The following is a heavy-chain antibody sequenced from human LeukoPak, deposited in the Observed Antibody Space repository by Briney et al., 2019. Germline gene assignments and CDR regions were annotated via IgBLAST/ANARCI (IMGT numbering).Heavy chain of an antibody. CDR3: AKATYDFWSGYSFDY. CDR2: ISGSDDST. J-gene: IGHJ4*02. D-gene: IGHD3-3*01. V-gene: IGHV3-23*01. CDR1: GFIVSNNY. Sequence: GGSLRLSCVASGFIVSNNYMSWVRQAPGKGLEWVSAISGSDDSTYYADSVKGRFTISRDSSKNTLYLQMNSLRAEDTAVYYCAKATYDFWSGYSFDYWGQGTLVTVSS.